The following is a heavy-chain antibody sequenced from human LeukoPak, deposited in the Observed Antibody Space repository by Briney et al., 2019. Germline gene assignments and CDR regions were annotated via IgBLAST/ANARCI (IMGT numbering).Heavy chain of an antibody. CDR1: GGSFSDYF. Sequence: SETLSLTCAVYGGSFSDYFWGWIRQPPGKGLEWIGEINHSGRTYYNPSLKSRVTISVDTSKNQFSLNLSFVTAADTAVYYCARDVVVVPAAIHYGMDVWGQGTTVTVSS. D-gene: IGHD2-2*01. J-gene: IGHJ6*02. V-gene: IGHV4-34*01. CDR3: ARDVVVVPAAIHYGMDV. CDR2: INHSGRT.